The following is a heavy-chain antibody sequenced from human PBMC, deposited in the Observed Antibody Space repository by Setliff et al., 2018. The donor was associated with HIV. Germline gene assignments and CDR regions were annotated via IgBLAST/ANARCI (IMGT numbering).Heavy chain of an antibody. J-gene: IGHJ4*02. CDR1: GGSFSGSY. Sequence: LETLSLTCAVHGGSFSGSYWSWIRQPPGKGLEWIGELNYVGVTNHNPSLKSRVTISVEASKRQWSLKLNSVTAADTAVYFCATTECRGADCPQMYDYWGQGILVTVSS. D-gene: IGHD2-21*02. CDR3: ATTECRGADCPQMYDY. CDR2: LNYVGVT. V-gene: IGHV4-34*01.